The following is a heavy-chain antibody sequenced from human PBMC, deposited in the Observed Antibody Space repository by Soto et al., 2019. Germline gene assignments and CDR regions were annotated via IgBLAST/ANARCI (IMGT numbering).Heavy chain of an antibody. CDR3: AKASSNYEFDY. V-gene: IGHV3-30*18. D-gene: IGHD4-4*01. Sequence: GGSLRLSCAASGFTFSSYGMHWVRQAPGKGLEWVAVISYDGSNKYYADSVKGRFTISRDNSKNTLYLQMNSLRAEDTAVYYCAKASSNYEFDYWGQGTLVTVSS. J-gene: IGHJ4*02. CDR1: GFTFSSYG. CDR2: ISYDGSNK.